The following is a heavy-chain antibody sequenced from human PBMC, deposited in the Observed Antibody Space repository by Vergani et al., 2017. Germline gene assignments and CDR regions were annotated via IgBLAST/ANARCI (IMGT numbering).Heavy chain of an antibody. D-gene: IGHD1-1*01. CDR2: ISSSSSYT. CDR3: ARDLRRYNWNDVDYYYGMDV. Sequence: VQLVESGGGLVQPGRSLRLSCAASGFTFSDYYMSWIRQAPGKGLEWVSYISSSSSYTNYADSVKGRFTISRDNAKNSLYLQMNSLRAEDTAVYYCARDLRRYNWNDVDYYYGMDVWGQGTTVTVSS. V-gene: IGHV3-11*05. CDR1: GFTFSDYY. J-gene: IGHJ6*02.